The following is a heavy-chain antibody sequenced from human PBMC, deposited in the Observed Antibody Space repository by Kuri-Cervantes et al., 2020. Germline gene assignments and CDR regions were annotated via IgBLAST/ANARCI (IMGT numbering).Heavy chain of an antibody. CDR2: INHSGST. V-gene: IGHV4-34*01. Sequence: SETLSLTCAVYGGSFSGYYWSWIRQPPGKGLEWIGEINHSGSTNYNPSLKSRVTISVDTSKNQFPLKLSSVTAADTAVYYCARARGYRNYGMDVWGQGTTVTVSS. CDR1: GGSFSGYY. D-gene: IGHD5-18*01. CDR3: ARARGYRNYGMDV. J-gene: IGHJ6*02.